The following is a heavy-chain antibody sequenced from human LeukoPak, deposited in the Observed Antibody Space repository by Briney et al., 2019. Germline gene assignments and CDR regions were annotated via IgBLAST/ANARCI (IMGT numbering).Heavy chain of an antibody. D-gene: IGHD5-12*01. V-gene: IGHV4-34*01. CDR3: AGVGSGYDTVDY. CDR2: INHSGST. CDR1: GGSFSGYY. Sequence: SETLSLTCAVYGGSFSGYYWSWIRQPPGKGLEWIGEINHSGSTNYNPSLKSRVTISVDTSKNQFSLKLSSVTAADTALYYCAGVGSGYDTVDYWGQGTLVTVSS. J-gene: IGHJ4*02.